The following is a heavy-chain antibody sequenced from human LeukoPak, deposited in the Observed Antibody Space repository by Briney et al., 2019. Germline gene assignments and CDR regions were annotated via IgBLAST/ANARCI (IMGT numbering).Heavy chain of an antibody. CDR3: ARDAPPWTPELLARYYYYYYMDV. CDR1: GFTFSSYS. J-gene: IGHJ6*03. V-gene: IGHV3-21*01. CDR2: ISSSSSYI. Sequence: GGSLRLSCAASGFTFSSYSMNWVRQAPGKGLEWVSSISSSSSYIYYADSVKGRFTISRDNAKNSLYLQMNSLRAEDTAVYYCARDAPPWTPELLARYYYYYYMDVWGKGTTVTVSS. D-gene: IGHD1-14*01.